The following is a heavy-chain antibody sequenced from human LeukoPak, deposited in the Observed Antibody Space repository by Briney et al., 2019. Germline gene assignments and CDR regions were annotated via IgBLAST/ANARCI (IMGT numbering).Heavy chain of an antibody. Sequence: ASMKVSCKASGGTFSSYAISWVRQAPGQGLEWMGGIIPIFGTANYAQKFQGRVTITTDESTSTAYMELSSLRSEDTAVYYCALPQRPSNYYYMDVWGKGTTVTVSS. J-gene: IGHJ6*03. V-gene: IGHV1-69*05. D-gene: IGHD5-24*01. CDR3: ALPQRPSNYYYMDV. CDR2: IIPIFGTA. CDR1: GGTFSSYA.